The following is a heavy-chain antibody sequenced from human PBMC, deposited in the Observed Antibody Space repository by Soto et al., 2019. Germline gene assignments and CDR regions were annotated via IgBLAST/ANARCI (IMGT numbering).Heavy chain of an antibody. CDR2: IYYSGST. Sequence: SETLSLTCTVSGGSINSSSYYWGWIRQAPGKGLEWIGSIYYSGSTYYNPSLKSRVTISVDTSKNQFSLKLSSVTAADTAVYLCSRDQGDGYFDYWGQGTLVTVSS. D-gene: IGHD3-16*01. CDR1: GGSINSSSYY. J-gene: IGHJ4*02. V-gene: IGHV4-39*07. CDR3: SRDQGDGYFDY.